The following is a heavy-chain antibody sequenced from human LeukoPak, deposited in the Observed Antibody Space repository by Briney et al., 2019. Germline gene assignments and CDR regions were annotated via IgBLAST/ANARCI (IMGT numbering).Heavy chain of an antibody. V-gene: IGHV5-51*01. J-gene: IGHJ4*02. Sequence: GEPLKFSCKASGYSFTSYWIGWVRQLPGRGLEWSGIIYPGASDTRYSPSFQGQVTISADKSISTAYLQWSSLKASDTAMYYCARLVFAAATISPFDYWGQGTLVTVSS. CDR2: IYPGASDT. CDR1: GYSFTSYW. CDR3: ARLVFAAATISPFDY. D-gene: IGHD6-13*01.